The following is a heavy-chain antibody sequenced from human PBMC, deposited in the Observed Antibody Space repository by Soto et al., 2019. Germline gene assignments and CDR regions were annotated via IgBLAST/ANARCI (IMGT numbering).Heavy chain of an antibody. CDR1: GFTFGDYA. D-gene: IGHD3-10*01. CDR3: TRLAQFGELLYPGYYFDY. CDR2: IRSKAYGGTT. J-gene: IGHJ4*02. Sequence: GGSLRLSCTASGFTFGDYAMSWFRQAPGKGLEWVGFIRSKAYGGTTEYAASVKGRFTISRDDSKSIAYLQMNSLKTEDTAVYYCTRLAQFGELLYPGYYFDYWGQGALVTVSS. V-gene: IGHV3-49*03.